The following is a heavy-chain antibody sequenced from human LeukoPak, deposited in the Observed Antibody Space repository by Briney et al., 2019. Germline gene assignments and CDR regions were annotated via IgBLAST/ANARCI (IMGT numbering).Heavy chain of an antibody. CDR2: ISSSSSYI. Sequence: GGSLRLSCAASGFSFSSYEMNWVRQAPGKGLEWVSSISSSSSYIYYADSVKGRFTISRDNAKNSLYLQMNSLRAEDTAVYYCASRVATIGDYWGQGTLVTVSS. CDR3: ASRVATIGDY. J-gene: IGHJ4*02. CDR1: GFSFSSYE. V-gene: IGHV3-21*01. D-gene: IGHD5-12*01.